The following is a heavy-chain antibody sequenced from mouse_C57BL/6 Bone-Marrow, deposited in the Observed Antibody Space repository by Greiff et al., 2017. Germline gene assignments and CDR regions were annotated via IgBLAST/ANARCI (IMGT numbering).Heavy chain of an antibody. D-gene: IGHD3-3*01. V-gene: IGHV5-4*01. CDR3: ARGATAVDVDY. CDR2: ISDGGSYT. Sequence: EVQLVESGAGLVKPGGSLKLSCAASGFTFSSYAMSWVRQTPEKRLEWVATISDGGSYTYYPDNVKGLFTISRDNAENNLYLQMSQLTSEDTAMYYCARGATAVDVDYWGQGTTLTVSA. CDR1: GFTFSSYA. J-gene: IGHJ2*01.